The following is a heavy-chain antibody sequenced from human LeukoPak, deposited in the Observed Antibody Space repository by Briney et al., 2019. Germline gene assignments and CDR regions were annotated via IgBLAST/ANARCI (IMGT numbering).Heavy chain of an antibody. Sequence: GGSLRLSCVASGYTFSDHYMDWVRQAPGKGLEWVSLISFSGGSTYYADSVKGRFTISRDNSKDTLYLQMNSLRAEDTAIYYCARDIQLSTWGLGTMVTVSS. CDR3: ARDIQLST. J-gene: IGHJ3*01. CDR2: ISFSGGST. CDR1: GYTFSDHY. V-gene: IGHV3-23*01. D-gene: IGHD5-24*01.